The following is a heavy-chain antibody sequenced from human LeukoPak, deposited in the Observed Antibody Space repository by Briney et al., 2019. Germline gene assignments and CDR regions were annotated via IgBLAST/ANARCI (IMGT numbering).Heavy chain of an antibody. D-gene: IGHD6-13*01. CDR1: GFTFSTFG. Sequence: PGGSLRLSCAASGFTFSTFGMHWVRQAPGKGLEWVAVISYDGNNKYYSDSVKGRFTISRDKSKSALYLQMNSLTTEDTAVYYCAKDPTAAAGRVPSHFDYGGQGTLVTVSS. J-gene: IGHJ4*02. CDR2: ISYDGNNK. V-gene: IGHV3-30*18. CDR3: AKDPTAAAGRVPSHFDY.